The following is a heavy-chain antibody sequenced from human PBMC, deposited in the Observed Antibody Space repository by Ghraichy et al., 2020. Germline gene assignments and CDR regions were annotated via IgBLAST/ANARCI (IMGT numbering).Heavy chain of an antibody. CDR2: IKSESDGGTT. CDR3: ATDPITMVRGGVDV. D-gene: IGHD3-10*01. Sequence: GESLNICCAASGFTFSSAWRVWVRQAPGKGLEWVGRIKSESDGGTTNYATPVKSRFTISRDDSKNTLYLQMNSLSADDTAVYYCATDPITMVRGGVDVWGRGTKVTVSS. CDR1: GFTFSSAW. V-gene: IGHV3-15*05. J-gene: IGHJ6*02.